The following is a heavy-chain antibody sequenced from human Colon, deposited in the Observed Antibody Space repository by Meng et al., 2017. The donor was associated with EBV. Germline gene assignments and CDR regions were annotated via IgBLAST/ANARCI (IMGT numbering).Heavy chain of an antibody. Sequence: QVKLVQSGAEVKKPGASVKVSCKASGYIFNNYGVSWVRQAPGQGPEWMGWISAYNGNTNYAQNFQGRFTMTTDTSTSTAYMELRSLRSDDTAVYYCARDLPGGTKGTWLDLWGQGTLVTVSS. J-gene: IGHJ5*02. D-gene: IGHD1-14*01. CDR2: ISAYNGNT. CDR3: ARDLPGGTKGTWLDL. CDR1: GYIFNNYG. V-gene: IGHV1-18*01.